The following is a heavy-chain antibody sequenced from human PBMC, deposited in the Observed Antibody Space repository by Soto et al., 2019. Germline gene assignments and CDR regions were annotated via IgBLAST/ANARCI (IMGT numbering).Heavy chain of an antibody. Sequence: QVQLVESGGGVVQPGRSLRLSCAASGFTFSSYGMHWVREATGKGLEWVAVISYDGSNKYYADSVKGRFTISRDNSKNTLYLQMNSLRAEYTAVYYCANDRYGDYLIYWYFDLWGRDVLLTVSS. CDR1: GFTFSSYG. D-gene: IGHD4-17*01. J-gene: IGHJ2*01. V-gene: IGHV3-30*18. CDR2: ISYDGSNK. CDR3: ANDRYGDYLIYWYFDL.